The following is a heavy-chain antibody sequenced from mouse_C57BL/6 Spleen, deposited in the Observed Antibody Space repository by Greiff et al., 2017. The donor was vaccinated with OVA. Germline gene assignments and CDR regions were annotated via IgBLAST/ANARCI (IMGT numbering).Heavy chain of an antibody. D-gene: IGHD4-1*01. J-gene: IGHJ4*01. CDR3: AKLGPLYAMDY. Sequence: QVHVKQPGAELVMPGASVKLSCKASGYTFTSYWMHWVKQRPGQGLEWIGEIDPSDSYTNYNQKFKGKSTLTVDKSSSTAYMQLSSLTSEDSAVYYCAKLGPLYAMDYWGQGTSVTVSS. CDR2: IDPSDSYT. V-gene: IGHV1-69*01. CDR1: GYTFTSYW.